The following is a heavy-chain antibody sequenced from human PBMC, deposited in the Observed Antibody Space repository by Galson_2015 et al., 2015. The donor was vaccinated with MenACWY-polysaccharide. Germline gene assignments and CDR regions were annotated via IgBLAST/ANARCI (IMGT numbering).Heavy chain of an antibody. CDR2: MNPNSGNT. Sequence: SVKVSCKASGYTFTSYDTNWVRQATGQGLEWMGWMNPNSGNTGYAQKFLGRVTMTRNTSISTAYMELSSLRSEDTAVYYCARGRKVGPPYYYYGMDVWGQGTTVTVSS. J-gene: IGHJ6*02. CDR1: GYTFTSYD. CDR3: ARGRKVGPPYYYYGMDV. V-gene: IGHV1-8*01.